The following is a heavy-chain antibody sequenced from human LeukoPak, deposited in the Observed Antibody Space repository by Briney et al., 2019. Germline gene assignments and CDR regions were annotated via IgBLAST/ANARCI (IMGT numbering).Heavy chain of an antibody. Sequence: GGSLRLSCAASGFTFSTYSMNWVRQAPGKGLEWVSSISSSSYIYYADSVKGRFTISRDNAKKSLYLQMNSLRAEDTAVYYCARVGEKAFHLWPEIDYWGQGTLVTVSS. D-gene: IGHD5-24*01. J-gene: IGHJ4*02. CDR3: ARVGEKAFHLWPEIDY. CDR1: GFTFSTYS. CDR2: ISSSSYI. V-gene: IGHV3-21*01.